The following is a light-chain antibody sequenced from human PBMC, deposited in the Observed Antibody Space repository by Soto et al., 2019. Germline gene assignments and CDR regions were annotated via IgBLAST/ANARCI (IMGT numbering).Light chain of an antibody. J-gene: IGKJ4*01. CDR1: QSLRSY. Sequence: DIQMTQSPSSLSASVGDRVTITCRASQSLRSYLNWYQHKPGKAPKLLIYGASSLQSGVPSRFSGSESGTDFTLTITSLQPEDFATYYCQQSYSTPLTFGGGTKVAIE. V-gene: IGKV1-39*01. CDR3: QQSYSTPLT. CDR2: GAS.